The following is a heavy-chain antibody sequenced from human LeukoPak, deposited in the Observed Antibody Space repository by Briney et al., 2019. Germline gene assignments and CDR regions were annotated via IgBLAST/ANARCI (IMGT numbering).Heavy chain of an antibody. CDR2: IYPGDSDT. D-gene: IGHD3-10*01. CDR1: GYSFTSYW. Sequence: GESLKISCKGSGYSFTSYWVGWVRQMPGKGLEWMGIIYPGDSDTRYSPSFQGQVTISADKSISTAYLQWSSLKASDTAMYYCARVNYYGSGGNYFDYWGQGTLVTVSS. V-gene: IGHV5-51*01. J-gene: IGHJ4*02. CDR3: ARVNYYGSGGNYFDY.